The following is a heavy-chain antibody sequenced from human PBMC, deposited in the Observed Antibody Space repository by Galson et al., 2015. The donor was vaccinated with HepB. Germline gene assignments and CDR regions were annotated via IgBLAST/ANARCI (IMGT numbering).Heavy chain of an antibody. CDR3: ARVADSDYGDHAHFDY. Sequence: SLRLSCAASQFTFSTYAMHWVRQAPGKGLEWVAVISYDGNSKSYAHSVEGRFTISRDNSKNKLYLQMNSLRAEDTALYYCARVADSDYGDHAHFDYWGQGTLVTVSS. J-gene: IGHJ4*02. CDR2: ISYDGNSK. CDR1: QFTFSTYA. D-gene: IGHD4-17*01. V-gene: IGHV3-30*04.